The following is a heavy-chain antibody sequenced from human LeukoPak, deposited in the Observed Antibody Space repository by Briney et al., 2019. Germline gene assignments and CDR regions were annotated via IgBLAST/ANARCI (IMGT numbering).Heavy chain of an antibody. D-gene: IGHD1-26*01. J-gene: IGHJ6*02. CDR1: GFTFSSYS. Sequence: PGGSLRLSCAASGFTFSSYSMNWVRHAPGKGLEWVSSISSSSSYIYSADSVEGRFTISRDNAKNSLYLQMNSLRAEDTAVYYCARGSGASRGYYYYYGMDVWGQGTTVTVSS. V-gene: IGHV3-21*01. CDR3: ARGSGASRGYYYYYGMDV. CDR2: ISSSSSYI.